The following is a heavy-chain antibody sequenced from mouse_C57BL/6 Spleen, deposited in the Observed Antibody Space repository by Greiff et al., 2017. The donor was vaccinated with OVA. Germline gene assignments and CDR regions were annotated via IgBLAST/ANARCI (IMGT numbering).Heavy chain of an antibody. V-gene: IGHV5-6*01. Sequence: EVQLVESGGDLVKPGGSLKLSCAASGFTFSSYGMSWVRQTPDKRLEWVATISSGGSYTYYPDSVKGRFTISRDNAKNTLYLQRSSLKSEDTAMYYCASLITTVVAMDYWGQGTSVTVSS. D-gene: IGHD1-1*01. J-gene: IGHJ4*01. CDR3: ASLITTVVAMDY. CDR1: GFTFSSYG. CDR2: ISSGGSYT.